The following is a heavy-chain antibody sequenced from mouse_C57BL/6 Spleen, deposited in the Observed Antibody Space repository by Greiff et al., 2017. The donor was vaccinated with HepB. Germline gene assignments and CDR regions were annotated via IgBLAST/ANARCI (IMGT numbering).Heavy chain of an antibody. J-gene: IGHJ2*01. CDR1: GYTFTSYW. V-gene: IGHV1-53*01. CDR2: INPSNGGT. CDR3: ARWGSNFYFDY. D-gene: IGHD2-5*01. Sequence: QVQLQQPGTELVKPGASVKLSCKASGYTFTSYWMHWVKQRPGQGLEWMGNINPSNGGTNYKEKSKSKAKLTVDKSSSTAYMQLSSLTSEDSAVYYCARWGSNFYFDYWGQGTTLTVSS.